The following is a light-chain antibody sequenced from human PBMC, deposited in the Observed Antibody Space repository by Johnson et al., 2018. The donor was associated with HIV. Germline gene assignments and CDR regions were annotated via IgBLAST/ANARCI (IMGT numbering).Light chain of an antibody. CDR1: SSNIGNNY. Sequence: QSVLTQPPSMSAAPGQKVTISCSASSSNIGNNYVSWYQQLPGTAPKLLIYENTKRPSGIPDRFSGSKSGTSATLAITGLHTGDEADYYCGTWDTSLSAGGLFGSGTRVTVL. V-gene: IGLV1-51*02. J-gene: IGLJ1*01. CDR2: ENT. CDR3: GTWDTSLSAGGL.